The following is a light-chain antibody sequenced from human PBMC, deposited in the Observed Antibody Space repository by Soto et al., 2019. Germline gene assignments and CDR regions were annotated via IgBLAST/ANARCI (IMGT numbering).Light chain of an antibody. CDR1: QTISSTA. Sequence: PGERVTLSCRSSQTISSTALTWSHQESGQAPRLLLSGASTRATTSPARFSGGGSGAEFTVTISSLQSEDFATYYCQQSYSTPTWTFGQGTKVDIK. J-gene: IGKJ1*01. CDR3: QQSYSTPTWT. V-gene: IGKV3D-7*01. CDR2: GAS.